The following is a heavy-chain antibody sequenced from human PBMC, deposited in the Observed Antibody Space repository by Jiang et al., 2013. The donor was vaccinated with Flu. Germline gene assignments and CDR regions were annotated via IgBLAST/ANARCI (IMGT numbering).Heavy chain of an antibody. V-gene: IGHV4-59*02. CDR1: GVSVSGYF. J-gene: IGHJ4*02. Sequence: PGLVKPSETLSLTCPASGVSVSGYFWSWIRQSPGKGLEWIGSIPYSGSINFNPSLKSRVTISFDTSKNQFSLKLSSATAADTAVYYCARSSGTTYPSHFDYWGQGLLVTVSS. CDR3: ARSSGTTYPSHFDY. CDR2: IPYSGSI. D-gene: IGHD1-26*01.